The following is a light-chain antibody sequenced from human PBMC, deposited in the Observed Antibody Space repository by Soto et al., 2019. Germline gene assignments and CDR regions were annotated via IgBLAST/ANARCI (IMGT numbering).Light chain of an antibody. V-gene: IGLV2-11*01. CDR2: DVS. J-gene: IGLJ1*01. Sequence: SALTPPPPLSRAPGQAVTISRPGTNSVVGGYNYVSWYQQHPGKAPKLMIYDVSKRPSGVPDRFSGSKSGNTASLTISGLQAEDEADYYCCSYAGSYTYVFGTGTKVTVL. CDR1: NSVVGGYNY. CDR3: CSYAGSYTYV.